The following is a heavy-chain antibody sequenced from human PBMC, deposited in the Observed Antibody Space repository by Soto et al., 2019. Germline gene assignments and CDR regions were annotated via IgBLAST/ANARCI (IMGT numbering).Heavy chain of an antibody. Sequence: GGSLRLSCSASGFTFSTYGMHWVRQAPGRGLEWISAISPDGGNTHYADSVKGRFTISRDNSKNTLYFQMSSLRTEDTAAYYCVPGQSGYHFNWGQGTLVTVSS. V-gene: IGHV3-64D*06. J-gene: IGHJ4*02. D-gene: IGHD3-22*01. CDR3: VPGQSGYHFN. CDR2: ISPDGGNT. CDR1: GFTFSTYG.